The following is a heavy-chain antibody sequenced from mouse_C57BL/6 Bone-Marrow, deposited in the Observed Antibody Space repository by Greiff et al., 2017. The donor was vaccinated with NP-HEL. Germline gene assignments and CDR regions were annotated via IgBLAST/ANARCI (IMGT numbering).Heavy chain of an antibody. J-gene: IGHJ4*01. CDR1: GYTFTDHT. D-gene: IGHD1-1*01. V-gene: IGHV1-78*01. Sequence: VKLMESDAELVKPGASVKISCKVSGYTFTDHTIHWMKQRPEQGLEWIGYIYPRDGSTKYNEKFKGKATLTADKSSSTAYMQLNSLTSEDSAVYFCARRRDYGAYAMDYWGQGTSVTVSS. CDR2: IYPRDGST. CDR3: ARRRDYGAYAMDY.